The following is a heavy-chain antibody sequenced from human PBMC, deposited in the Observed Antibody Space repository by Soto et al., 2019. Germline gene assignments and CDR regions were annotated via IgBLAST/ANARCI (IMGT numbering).Heavy chain of an antibody. CDR1: GGSISRGGYY. Sequence: QVQLQESGPGLVKPSQTLSLTCTVSGGSISRGGYYWSGIRQHPGTGLEWIGHIYSSGSNDYNPSLKSRVNLSVDTSKNHFSLKLSSVTAADTAVYYCARASRGKLDYDYDSSGYCRAFDDWGQGTLVTVSS. J-gene: IGHJ4*02. CDR2: IYSSGSN. D-gene: IGHD3-22*01. CDR3: ARASRGKLDYDYDSSGYCRAFDD. V-gene: IGHV4-31*03.